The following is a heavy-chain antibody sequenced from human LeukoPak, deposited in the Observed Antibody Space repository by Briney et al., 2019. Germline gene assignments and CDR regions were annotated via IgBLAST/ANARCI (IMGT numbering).Heavy chain of an antibody. CDR2: ISGSGGST. CDR3: ARDGTLTVYYLDDAFDI. D-gene: IGHD3-9*01. Sequence: PGGSLRLSCAASGFTFSSYAMSWVRQAPGKGLEWVSAISGSGGSTYYADSVKGRFTISRDNSKNTLYLQMNSLRAEDTAVYYCARDGTLTVYYLDDAFDIWGQGTMVTVSS. J-gene: IGHJ3*02. CDR1: GFTFSSYA. V-gene: IGHV3-23*01.